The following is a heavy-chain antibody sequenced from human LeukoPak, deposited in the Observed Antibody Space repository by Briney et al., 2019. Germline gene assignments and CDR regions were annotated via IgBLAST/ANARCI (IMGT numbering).Heavy chain of an antibody. CDR1: GFTFSLYG. V-gene: IGHV3-30*18. CDR3: AKPKDNSLYCFDY. CDR2: ISHAGPDT. D-gene: IGHD1-20*01. J-gene: IGHJ4*02. Sequence: PGGSLRLSCAASGFTFSLYGIHWVRQAPGKGLEWVAVISHAGPDTYYADSVKGRFTISRDNSDNSRNTIYLHMNSLRAEDTAVYYCAKPKDNSLYCFDYWGQGTLVTVSS.